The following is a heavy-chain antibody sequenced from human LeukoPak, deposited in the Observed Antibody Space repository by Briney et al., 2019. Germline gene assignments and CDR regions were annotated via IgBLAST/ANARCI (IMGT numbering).Heavy chain of an antibody. CDR1: GFTFDDYA. Sequence: GGSLRLSCAASGFTFDDYAMHWVRQGPGKSLEWVSLINENGDIAYYGDSVRGRFTVSRDNAENSLYLQMNSLTTEDTALYYCAKARWEPNFDYWGQGTLVTVSS. V-gene: IGHV3-43*02. J-gene: IGHJ4*02. CDR3: AKARWEPNFDY. D-gene: IGHD1-26*01. CDR2: INENGDIA.